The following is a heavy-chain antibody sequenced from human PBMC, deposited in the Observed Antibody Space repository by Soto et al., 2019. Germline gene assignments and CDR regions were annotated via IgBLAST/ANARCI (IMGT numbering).Heavy chain of an antibody. D-gene: IGHD4-17*01. CDR3: ARDLDYGGNSAAPWFDP. CDR1: GGTVGGNY. CDR2: IYSGGST. V-gene: IGHV3-53*01. Sequence: AWGSLRLSCAAAGGTVGGNYMSWVRQAPGKGLEWVSVIYSGGSTYYADSVKGRFTISRDNSKNTLYLQMNSLRAEDTAVYYCARDLDYGGNSAAPWFDPWGQGTLVTVPS. J-gene: IGHJ5*02.